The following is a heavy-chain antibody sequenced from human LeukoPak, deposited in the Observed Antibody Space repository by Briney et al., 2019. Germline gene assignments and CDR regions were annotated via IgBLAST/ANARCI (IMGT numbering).Heavy chain of an antibody. J-gene: IGHJ4*02. CDR3: PKGCASTSCYTSEY. CDR1: GFTFSSYA. V-gene: IGHV3-23*01. CDR2: ISGSGDST. D-gene: IGHD2-2*02. Sequence: GGSLRPSCAASGFTFSSYAMSWVRQAPGRGLEWVSTISGSGDSTYYADSVKGRFIISRDNSKNTLYLQMNSLRPEDTAVYYCPKGCASTSCYTSEYWGQGTLVTVSS.